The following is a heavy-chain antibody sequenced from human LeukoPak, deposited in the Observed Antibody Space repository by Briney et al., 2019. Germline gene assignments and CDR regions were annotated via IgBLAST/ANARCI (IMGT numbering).Heavy chain of an antibody. V-gene: IGHV1-69*13. D-gene: IGHD3-10*01. CDR2: IIPIFGTA. CDR3: ARRGSGPYGMDV. CDR1: GGTFSSYA. J-gene: IGHJ6*02. Sequence: GASVKVSCKASGGTFSSYAISWVRQAPGQGLEWMGGIIPIFGTANYAQKFQGRVTITADESTSTAYMELSGLRSEDTAVYYCARRGSGPYGMDVWGQGTTVTVSS.